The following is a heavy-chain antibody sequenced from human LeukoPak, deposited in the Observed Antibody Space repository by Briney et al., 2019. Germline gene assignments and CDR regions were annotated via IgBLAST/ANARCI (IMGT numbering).Heavy chain of an antibody. V-gene: IGHV4-59*01. CDR1: GGSISTYY. J-gene: IGHJ3*02. D-gene: IGHD1-26*01. CDR3: ARGVTTPLDAFDI. CDR2: LYNSGST. Sequence: SEILSLTCTVSGGSISTYYWNWMRQPPGKGLEWIGYLYNSGSTNYNPSLKSRATISVDMSKNQLSLKLSSVTAADTAVYYCARGVTTPLDAFDIWGQGTMVTVSS.